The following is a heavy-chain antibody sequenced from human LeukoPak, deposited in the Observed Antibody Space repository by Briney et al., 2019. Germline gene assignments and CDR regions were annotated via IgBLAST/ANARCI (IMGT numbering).Heavy chain of an antibody. D-gene: IGHD6-13*01. J-gene: IGHJ4*02. CDR2: MNPNSGNT. V-gene: IGHV1-8*01. CDR3: ARAASYSSSGKTRKNYYFDY. Sequence: ASVKVSCKASGYTFTSYDINWVRQATGQGLEWMGWMNPNSGNTGYAQKFQGRVTMTRDTSISTAYMELSSLRSEDTAVYYCARAASYSSSGKTRKNYYFDYWGQGTLVTVSS. CDR1: GYTFTSYD.